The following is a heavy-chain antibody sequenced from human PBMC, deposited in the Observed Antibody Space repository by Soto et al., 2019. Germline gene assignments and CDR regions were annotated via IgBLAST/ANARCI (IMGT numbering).Heavy chain of an antibody. CDR3: TRIPGRQLWRLASDY. CDR1: GYTFISYG. J-gene: IGHJ4*02. Sequence: ASVKVSCKASGYTFISYGISWVRQAPGQGLEWMGWISAYNGNTNYVQKFQGRVTMTTDTSTSTAYLQMNSLKTEDTAVYYCTRIPGRQLWRLASDYWGQGTLVTVSS. CDR2: ISAYNGNT. D-gene: IGHD5-18*01. V-gene: IGHV1-18*01.